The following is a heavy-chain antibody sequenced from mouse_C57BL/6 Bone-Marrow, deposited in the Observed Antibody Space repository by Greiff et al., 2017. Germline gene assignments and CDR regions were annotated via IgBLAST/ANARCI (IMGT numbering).Heavy chain of an antibody. CDR2: IRNKANNHAT. J-gene: IGHJ4*01. Sequence: EVKLVESGGGLVQPGGSMKLSCAASGFTFSDAWMDWVRQSPEKGLEWVAEIRNKANNHATYYAESVKGRFTISRDDSKSSVYLQMNSLRAEDTGIYYCTRRGFITTVVATVRYAMDYWGQGTSVTVSS. CDR3: TRRGFITTVVATVRYAMDY. V-gene: IGHV6-6*01. D-gene: IGHD1-1*01. CDR1: GFTFSDAW.